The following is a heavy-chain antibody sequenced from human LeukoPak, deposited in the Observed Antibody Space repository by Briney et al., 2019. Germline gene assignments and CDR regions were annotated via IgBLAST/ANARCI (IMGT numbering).Heavy chain of an antibody. CDR2: IYYSGST. V-gene: IGHV4-39*01. J-gene: IGHJ4*02. Sequence: PSETLSLTCTVSGGSISSSSYYWGWIRQPPGKGLEWIGSIYYSGSTYYNPSLKSRVTMSVDTSKNQFSLKLSSVTAADAAVYYCASINYDFWSGYPRPDYWGRGTLVTVSS. CDR1: GGSISSSSYY. CDR3: ASINYDFWSGYPRPDY. D-gene: IGHD3-3*01.